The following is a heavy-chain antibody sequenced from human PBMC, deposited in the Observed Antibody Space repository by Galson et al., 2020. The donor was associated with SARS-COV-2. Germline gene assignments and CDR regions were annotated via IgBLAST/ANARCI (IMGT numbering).Heavy chain of an antibody. V-gene: IGHV1-2*02. CDR1: GYTFTGYY. J-gene: IGHJ4*02. CDR2: INPNSGGT. Sequence: ASVKVSCKASGYTFTGYYMHWVRQAPGQGLEWMGWINPNSGGTNYAQKFQGRVTMTRDTSISTAYMELSRLRSDDTAVYYCARLNTAMVTVGVDYWGQGTLVTVSS. D-gene: IGHD5-18*01. CDR3: ARLNTAMVTVGVDY.